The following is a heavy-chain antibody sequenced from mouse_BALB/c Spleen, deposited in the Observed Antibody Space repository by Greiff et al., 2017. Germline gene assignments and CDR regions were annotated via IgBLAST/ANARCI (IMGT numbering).Heavy chain of an antibody. CDR1: GYSITSDYA. D-gene: IGHD4-1*01. V-gene: IGHV3-2*02. CDR2: ISYSGST. CDR3: AKEANWDPYAMDY. J-gene: IGHJ4*01. Sequence: VQLKESGPGLVKPSQSLSLTCTVTGYSITSDYAWNWIRQFPGNKLEWMGYISYSGSTSYNPSLKSRISITRDTSKNQFFLQLNSVTTEDTATYYCAKEANWDPYAMDYWGQGTSVTVSS.